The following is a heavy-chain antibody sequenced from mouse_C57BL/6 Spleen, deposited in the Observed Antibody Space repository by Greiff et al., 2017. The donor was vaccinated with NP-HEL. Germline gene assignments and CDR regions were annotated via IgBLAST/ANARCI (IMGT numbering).Heavy chain of an antibody. CDR3: ARGRDGCYVGFAD. Sequence: QVQLQQPGAELVKPGASVKLSCKASGYTFTSYWMHWVKQRPGQGLEWIGMIHPNSGSTNYNEKFKSKATLTVDKSSSTAYMQLSSLTSEDSAVYDCARGRDGCYVGFADWGQGTLVTVSA. CDR1: GYTFTSYW. J-gene: IGHJ3*01. V-gene: IGHV1-64*01. D-gene: IGHD2-3*01. CDR2: IHPNSGST.